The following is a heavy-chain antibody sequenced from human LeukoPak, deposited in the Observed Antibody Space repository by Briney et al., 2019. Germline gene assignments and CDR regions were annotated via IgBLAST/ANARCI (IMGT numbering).Heavy chain of an antibody. CDR3: ARKATTGPTKAAFDI. J-gene: IGHJ3*02. V-gene: IGHV4-28*05. Sequence: SETLSLTCAVSGYSISSSNYWAWIRQPPGKGLEWIGHIYYSGSIYYNPSLKSRVTMSVDTSKNQFSLKLSSVTAVDAAVYYCARKATTGPTKAAFDIWGQGTMVTVSS. D-gene: IGHD4-17*01. CDR1: GYSISSSNY. CDR2: IYYSGSI.